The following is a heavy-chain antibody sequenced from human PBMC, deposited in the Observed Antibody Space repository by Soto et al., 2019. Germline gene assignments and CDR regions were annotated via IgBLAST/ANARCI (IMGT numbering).Heavy chain of an antibody. CDR2: ISAYNGNT. Sequence: ASVKVSCKASGYTFTSYGISWVRQAPGQGLEWMGWISAYNGNTNYAQKLQGRVTMTTDTSTSTAYMELRSLRSDDTAVFFCARGPPVYYYDSSGYYYGLDYWGQGTMVTVSS. CDR1: GYTFTSYG. V-gene: IGHV1-18*01. CDR3: ARGPPVYYYDSSGYYYGLDY. D-gene: IGHD3-22*01. J-gene: IGHJ4*02.